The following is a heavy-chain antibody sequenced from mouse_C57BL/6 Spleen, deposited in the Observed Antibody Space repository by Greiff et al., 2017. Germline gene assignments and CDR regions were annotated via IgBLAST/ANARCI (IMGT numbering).Heavy chain of an antibody. Sequence: QVQLQQPGAELVKPGASVKLSCKASGYTFTSYWMHWVKQRPGQGLEWIGMIHPNSGSTNYNEKFKSKATLTVDKSSSTAYMQLSSLTSEDSSVCDSAQGLYDCERVDYWGQGTTLTVSS. J-gene: IGHJ2*01. CDR2: IHPNSGST. D-gene: IGHD2-4*01. V-gene: IGHV1-64*01. CDR3: AQGLYDCERVDY. CDR1: GYTFTSYW.